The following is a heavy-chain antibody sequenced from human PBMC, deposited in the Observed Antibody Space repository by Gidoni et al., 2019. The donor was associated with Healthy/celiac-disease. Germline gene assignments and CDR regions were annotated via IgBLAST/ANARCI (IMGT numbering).Heavy chain of an antibody. CDR3: ARACSSTSCHYYYYGMDV. Sequence: QVQLVQSGAEVKKPGASVKVSCHASGYTFTGYYMHWVRQAHGQGLEWMGWINPNSGGTNYAQKFQGWVTMTRDTSISTAYMELSRLRSDDTAVYYCARACSSTSCHYYYYGMDVWGQGTTVTVSS. V-gene: IGHV1-2*04. D-gene: IGHD2-2*01. CDR1: GYTFTGYY. CDR2: INPNSGGT. J-gene: IGHJ6*02.